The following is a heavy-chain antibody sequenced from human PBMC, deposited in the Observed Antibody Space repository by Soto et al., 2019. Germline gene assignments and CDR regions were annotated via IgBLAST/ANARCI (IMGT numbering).Heavy chain of an antibody. CDR2: IIPTFGTV. J-gene: IGHJ6*02. V-gene: IGHV1-69*01. D-gene: IGHD6-13*01. CDR1: GGTFSSSA. Sequence: QVQLVQSGAEVKKPGSSVKVSCTASGGTFSSSAISWVRQAPGQGLEWMGGIIPTFGTVNYAQKIQGRVTITADESTSTAYRELSRLRSEDTAVYYCARAPFLAAAGDFMGYYYYGMDGWGQGTTVTVSS. CDR3: ARAPFLAAAGDFMGYYYYGMDG.